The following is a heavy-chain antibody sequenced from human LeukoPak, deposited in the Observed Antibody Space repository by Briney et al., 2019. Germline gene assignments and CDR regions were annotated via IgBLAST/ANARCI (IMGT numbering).Heavy chain of an antibody. V-gene: IGHV1-69*01. CDR2: IIPIFGTA. Sequence: SVKVSCKASGGTFSSYAISRVRQAPGQGLEWMGGIIPIFGTAYYAQKFQGRVTITADESTSTAYMELSSLRSEDTVVYYCARGEEYGDYNYWGQGTLVTVSS. CDR3: ARGEEYGDYNY. D-gene: IGHD4-17*01. J-gene: IGHJ4*02. CDR1: GGTFSSYA.